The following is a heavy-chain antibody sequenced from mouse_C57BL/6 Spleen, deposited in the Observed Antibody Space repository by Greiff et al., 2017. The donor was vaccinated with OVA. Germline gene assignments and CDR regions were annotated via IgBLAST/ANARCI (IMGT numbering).Heavy chain of an antibody. V-gene: IGHV1-18*01. J-gene: IGHJ3*01. CDR2: INPNNGGT. D-gene: IGHD3-2*02. Sequence: EVQLQQSGPELVKPGASVKIPCKASGYTFTDYNMDWVKQSHGKSLEWIGDINPNNGGTIYNQKFKGKATLTVDKSSSTAYMGLRSLTSEDTAVYYCARATQALFAYWGQGTLVTVSA. CDR1: GYTFTDYN. CDR3: ARATQALFAY.